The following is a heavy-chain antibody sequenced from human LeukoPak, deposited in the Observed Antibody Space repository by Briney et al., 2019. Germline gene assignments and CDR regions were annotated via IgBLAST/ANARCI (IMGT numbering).Heavy chain of an antibody. CDR1: GFTFSSYA. V-gene: IGHV3-30-3*01. J-gene: IGHJ3*02. Sequence: GGSLILSCAASGFTFSSYAMHRVRQAPGKGLEWVAVISYDGSNKYYADSVKGRFTISRDNSKNTLYLQMNSLRAEDTAVYYCARERVGARAFDIWGQGTMVTDSS. D-gene: IGHD1-26*01. CDR2: ISYDGSNK. CDR3: ARERVGARAFDI.